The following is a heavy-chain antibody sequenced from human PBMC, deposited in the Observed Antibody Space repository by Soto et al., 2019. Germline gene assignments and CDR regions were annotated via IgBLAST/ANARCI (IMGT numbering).Heavy chain of an antibody. J-gene: IGHJ5*02. CDR2: ISGGGAST. V-gene: IGHV3-23*01. D-gene: IGHD1-26*01. CDR3: AKSRSGNYYAWFDP. Sequence: GESLRLSCAASGFTFGSYAMSWVRQPPGKGLEWVSGISGGGASTYHADSVKGRFAISRDNSRNTLYLQINFLKAEDTAVYYCAKSRSGNYYAWFDPWGQGTLVTVSS. CDR1: GFTFGSYA.